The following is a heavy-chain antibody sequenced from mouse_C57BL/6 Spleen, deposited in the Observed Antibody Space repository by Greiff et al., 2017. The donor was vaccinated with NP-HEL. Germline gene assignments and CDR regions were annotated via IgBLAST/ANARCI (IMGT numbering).Heavy chain of an antibody. CDR2: ISDGGSYT. Sequence: EVKLVESGGGLVKPGGSLKLSCAASGFTFSSYAMSWVRQTPEKRLEWVATISDGGSYTYYPDNVKGRFTISRDNAKNNLYLQMSHLKSEDTAMYYCARDLYDYGDYYAMDYWGQGTSVTVSS. J-gene: IGHJ4*01. V-gene: IGHV5-4*01. CDR3: ARDLYDYGDYYAMDY. D-gene: IGHD2-4*01. CDR1: GFTFSSYA.